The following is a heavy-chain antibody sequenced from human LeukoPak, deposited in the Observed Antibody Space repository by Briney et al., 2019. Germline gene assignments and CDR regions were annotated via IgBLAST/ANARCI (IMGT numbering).Heavy chain of an antibody. V-gene: IGHV4-39*01. CDR2: IYYSGST. D-gene: IGHD1-26*01. Sequence: SETLSLTCTVSGGSISSSSYYWGWIRQPPGKGLEWIGSIYYSGSTYYNPSLNSRVTISVDTSKNQFSLKLSSVTAADTAVYYCARHGVEATPDYYYMDVWGKGTTVTVSS. CDR1: GGSISSSSYY. J-gene: IGHJ6*03. CDR3: ARHGVEATPDYYYMDV.